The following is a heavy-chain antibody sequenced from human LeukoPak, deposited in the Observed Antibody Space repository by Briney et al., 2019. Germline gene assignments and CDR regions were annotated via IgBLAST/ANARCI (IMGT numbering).Heavy chain of an antibody. CDR2: IYYSGST. V-gene: IGHV4-39*01. Sequence: SETLSLTCTVSGGSISSSSYYWGWIRQPPGKGLEWIGSIYYSGSTYYNPSLKSRVTISVDTSKIQISLKLNSVTAADTAVYYCARRGKAVAGTWGNWGQGTLVTVSS. CDR1: GGSISSSSYY. J-gene: IGHJ4*02. D-gene: IGHD6-19*01. CDR3: ARRGKAVAGTWGN.